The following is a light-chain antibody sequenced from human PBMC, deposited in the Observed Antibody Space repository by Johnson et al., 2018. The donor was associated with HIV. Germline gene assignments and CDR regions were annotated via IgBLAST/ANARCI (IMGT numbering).Light chain of an antibody. CDR2: DNY. Sequence: QLVLTQPPSVSAAPGQRVTISCSGSSSNIGNNYVSWYQHLPGTAPKLLIYDNYKRPSGIPDRLSGSRSATSATLGITGLLTGDEADYYCGAWDSGLTAGVFGTGTKVTVL. J-gene: IGLJ1*01. CDR1: SSNIGNNY. CDR3: GAWDSGLTAGV. V-gene: IGLV1-51*01.